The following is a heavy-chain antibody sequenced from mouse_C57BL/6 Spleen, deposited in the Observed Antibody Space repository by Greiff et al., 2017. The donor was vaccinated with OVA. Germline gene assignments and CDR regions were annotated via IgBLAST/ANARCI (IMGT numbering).Heavy chain of an antibody. D-gene: IGHD2-3*01. Sequence: DVQLVESGGGLVKPGGSLKLSCAASGFTFSDYGMHWVRQAPEKGLEWVAYISSGSSTIYYADTVKGRFTISRDNAKNTLFLQMTSLRSEDTAMYYCARNGYSNAMDYWGQGTSVTVSS. J-gene: IGHJ4*01. CDR3: ARNGYSNAMDY. CDR1: GFTFSDYG. CDR2: ISSGSSTI. V-gene: IGHV5-17*01.